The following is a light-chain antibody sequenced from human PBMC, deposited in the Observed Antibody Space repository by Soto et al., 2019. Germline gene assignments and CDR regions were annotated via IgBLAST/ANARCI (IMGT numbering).Light chain of an antibody. Sequence: QSALTQPASVSGSPGQSITISCTGTSSDVGGYNYVSWYQHHPGKAPKLMIYEVTNRPSGVSIRFSGSKSGTTASLTISGLQAEDEADYYCRSFTRSFNYLFGNGTKLTV. CDR2: EVT. CDR3: RSFTRSFNYL. CDR1: SSDVGGYNY. V-gene: IGLV2-14*01. J-gene: IGLJ1*01.